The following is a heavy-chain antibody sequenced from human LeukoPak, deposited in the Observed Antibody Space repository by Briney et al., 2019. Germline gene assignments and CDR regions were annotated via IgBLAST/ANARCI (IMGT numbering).Heavy chain of an antibody. CDR2: ISGSGGST. D-gene: IGHD2-2*01. CDR1: GFTFSSYA. J-gene: IGHJ4*02. Sequence: PGGSLRLSCAASGFTFSSYAMSWVRQAPGKGLEWVSAISGSGGSTYYADSVKGRFTISRDNSKNTLYLQMNSLRAEDTAVYYCAKGGIYCSSTSCYPGFDYWGQGTLVTVSS. CDR3: AKGGIYCSSTSCYPGFDY. V-gene: IGHV3-23*01.